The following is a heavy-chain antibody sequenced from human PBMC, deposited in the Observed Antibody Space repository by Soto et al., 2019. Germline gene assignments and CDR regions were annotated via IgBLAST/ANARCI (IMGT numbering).Heavy chain of an antibody. J-gene: IGHJ6*02. Sequence: SQTLSLTCAISRDSVSSNSAAWNWIRQSPSRGLEWLGRTYYRSKWYNDYAVSVKSRITINPDTSKNQFSLQLNSVTPEDTAVYYCARGGQQLDNYYYYYGMDVWGQGTTVTVSS. CDR1: RDSVSSNSAA. V-gene: IGHV6-1*01. CDR3: ARGGQQLDNYYYYYGMDV. CDR2: TYYRSKWYN. D-gene: IGHD6-13*01.